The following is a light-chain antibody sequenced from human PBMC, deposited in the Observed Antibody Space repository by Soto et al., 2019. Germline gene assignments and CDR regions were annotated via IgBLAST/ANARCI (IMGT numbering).Light chain of an antibody. CDR2: AAS. CDR1: QGIASW. Sequence: QLPQSPSSVSASVVYVFTITFRASQGIASWLAWYQQKPGRAPNLLIYAASSLQSGVPSRFSGSGSGTDFTLTISSLQPEDFATYYCQQANSFPRTFGGGTKVDIK. CDR3: QQANSFPRT. J-gene: IGKJ4*01. V-gene: IGKV1-12*01.